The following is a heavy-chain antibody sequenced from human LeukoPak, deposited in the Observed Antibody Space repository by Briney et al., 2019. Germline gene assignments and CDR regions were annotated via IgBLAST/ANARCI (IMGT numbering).Heavy chain of an antibody. CDR1: GYTFTGYY. Sequence: ASVKVSSKASGYTFTGYYMHWVRQAPGQGLEWMGRINPNSGGTNYAQKFQGRVTMTRDTSISTAYMELSRLRSDDTAVYYCAREEWELTGFDYWGQGTLVTVSS. CDR3: AREEWELTGFDY. V-gene: IGHV1-2*06. D-gene: IGHD1-26*01. CDR2: INPNSGGT. J-gene: IGHJ4*02.